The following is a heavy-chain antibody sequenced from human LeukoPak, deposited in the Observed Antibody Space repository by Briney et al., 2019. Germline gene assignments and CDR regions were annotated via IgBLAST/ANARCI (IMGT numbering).Heavy chain of an antibody. CDR3: ARVRSRDGYLYFDY. J-gene: IGHJ4*02. Sequence: SETLSLTCTVSGGSISSYYWSWIRQPPGKGLEWIGYIYYSGSTNYNPSLKSRVTISVDTSKNRFSLKLSSVTAADTAVYYCARVRSRDGYLYFDYWGQGTLVTVS. CDR2: IYYSGST. CDR1: GGSISSYY. D-gene: IGHD5-24*01. V-gene: IGHV4-59*01.